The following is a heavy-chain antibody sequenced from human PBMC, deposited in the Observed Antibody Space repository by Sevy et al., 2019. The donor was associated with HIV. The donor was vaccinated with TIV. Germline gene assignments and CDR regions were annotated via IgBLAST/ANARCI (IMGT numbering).Heavy chain of an antibody. J-gene: IGHJ4*02. CDR3: ARGGVTMVRGVTLGY. CDR2: ISAYNGNT. Sequence: ASVKVSCKASGYTFTSYGISWVRQAPGQGLEWMGWISAYNGNTNYAQKLQGRVTMTRDTSTSTAYMELRSLRSDDTAVYYCARGGVTMVRGVTLGYWGQGTLVTVSS. D-gene: IGHD3-10*01. V-gene: IGHV1-18*01. CDR1: GYTFTSYG.